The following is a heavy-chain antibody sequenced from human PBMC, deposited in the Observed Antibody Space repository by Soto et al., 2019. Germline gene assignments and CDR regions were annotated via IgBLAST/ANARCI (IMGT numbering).Heavy chain of an antibody. Sequence: QVQLVQSGAEVKKPGSSVTVSSTISGGTFTTFAFTWVRQAPGQGLEWMGGLIPVFETPNYAQKFQGRVMITADESTGTVYMALNSLESEDPAMYYCAAHGWGPRPHNLFQYWGQGALVTVSS. J-gene: IGHJ4*02. CDR3: AAHGWGPRPHNLFQY. V-gene: IGHV1-69*01. CDR2: LIPVFETP. CDR1: GGTFTTFA. D-gene: IGHD3-16*01.